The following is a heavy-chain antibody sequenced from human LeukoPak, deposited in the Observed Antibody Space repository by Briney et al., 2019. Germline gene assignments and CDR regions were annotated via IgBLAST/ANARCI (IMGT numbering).Heavy chain of an antibody. J-gene: IGHJ5*02. CDR2: ISSSSSYI. V-gene: IGHV3-21*01. D-gene: IGHD3-22*01. Sequence: GGSLRLSCAASGFTFGSYSMNWVRQAPGKGLEWVSSISSSSSYIYYTDSVKGRFTISRDNAKNSLYLQMNSLRAEDTAVYYCARSITMIAPFDPWGQGTLVTVSS. CDR1: GFTFGSYS. CDR3: ARSITMIAPFDP.